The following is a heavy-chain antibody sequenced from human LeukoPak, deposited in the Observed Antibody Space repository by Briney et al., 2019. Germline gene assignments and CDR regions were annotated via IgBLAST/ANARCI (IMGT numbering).Heavy chain of an antibody. D-gene: IGHD6-19*01. CDR1: GFTFSSYS. V-gene: IGHV3-9*03. CDR3: AKDIGYSSGWTDAFDI. J-gene: IGHJ3*02. CDR2: ISWNSGSI. Sequence: GGSLRLSCAASGFTFSSYSMNWVRQAPGKGLEWVSGISWNSGSIGYADSVKGRFTISRDNAKNSLYLQMNSLRAEDMALYYCAKDIGYSSGWTDAFDIWGQGTMVTVSS.